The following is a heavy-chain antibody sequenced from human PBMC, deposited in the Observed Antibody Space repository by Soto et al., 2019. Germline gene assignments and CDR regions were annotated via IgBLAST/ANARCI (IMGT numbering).Heavy chain of an antibody. CDR1: GITLSAHI. V-gene: IGHV3-30*07. D-gene: IGHD5-12*01. J-gene: IGHJ4*02. Sequence: VGSLRLSCSASGITLSAHIIHWVRQAPGKGLEWVAVIASDENTKIYVDSVKGRFSISRDKSISTAYLQWSSLKASDTAMYYCARGRDGYNSLFDYWGQGTLVTVS. CDR3: ARGRDGYNSLFDY. CDR2: IASDENTK.